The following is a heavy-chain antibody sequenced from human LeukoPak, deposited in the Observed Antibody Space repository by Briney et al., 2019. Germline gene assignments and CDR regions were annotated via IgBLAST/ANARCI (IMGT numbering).Heavy chain of an antibody. CDR3: ATAAWSSDFDY. CDR1: GYTFSNYH. D-gene: IGHD3-3*01. CDR2: INPSGGST. Sequence: ASVKVSCKASGYTFSNYHIHWVRQAPGQGLEWMGIINPSGGSTGYAQKFQGRVTMTRDTSTSTVYMELSSLRSEDTAVYYCATAAWSSDFDYWGQGTLVTVSS. V-gene: IGHV1-46*01. J-gene: IGHJ4*02.